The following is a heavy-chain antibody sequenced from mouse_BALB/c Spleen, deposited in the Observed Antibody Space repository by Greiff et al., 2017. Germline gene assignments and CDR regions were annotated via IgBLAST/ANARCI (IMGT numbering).Heavy chain of an antibody. D-gene: IGHD2-1*01. J-gene: IGHJ3*01. CDR3: ARGYGNYFAWFAY. V-gene: IGHV5-4*02. Sequence: VQLQQSGGGLVKPGGSLKLSCAASGFTFSDYYMYWVRQTPEKRLEWVATISDGGSYTYYPDSVKGRFTISRDNAKNNLYLQMSSLKSEDTAMYYCARGYGNYFAWFAYWGQGTLVTVSA. CDR1: GFTFSDYY. CDR2: ISDGGSYT.